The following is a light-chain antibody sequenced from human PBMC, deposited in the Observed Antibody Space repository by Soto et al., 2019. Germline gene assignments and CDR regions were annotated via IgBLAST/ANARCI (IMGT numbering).Light chain of an antibody. CDR1: SGSVSTANN. V-gene: IGLV8-61*01. Sequence: QTVVTQESSFSVSPGGTVTLTCGLISGSVSTANNPNWYQQTPGHAPRTLIYSTSTRSSGVPDRFSGSILGTKAALTITGDQADDESDYYCALFMGNGISVFGTGTKLTVI. CDR3: ALFMGNGISV. CDR2: STS. J-gene: IGLJ1*01.